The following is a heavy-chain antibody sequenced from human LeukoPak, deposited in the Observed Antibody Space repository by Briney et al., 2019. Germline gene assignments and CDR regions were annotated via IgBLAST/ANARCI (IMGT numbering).Heavy chain of an antibody. CDR2: ISSSSSYI. D-gene: IGHD4-17*01. J-gene: IGHJ6*02. CDR3: ARVRSRDDYGSPRAPRDGMDV. V-gene: IGHV3-21*01. CDR1: GFTFSSYS. Sequence: PGGSLRLSCAASGFTFSSYSMNWVRQAPGKGLEWVSSISSSSSYIYYADSVKGRFTISRDNAKNSLYLQMNSLRAEDTAVYYCARVRSRDDYGSPRAPRDGMDVWGQGTTVTVSS.